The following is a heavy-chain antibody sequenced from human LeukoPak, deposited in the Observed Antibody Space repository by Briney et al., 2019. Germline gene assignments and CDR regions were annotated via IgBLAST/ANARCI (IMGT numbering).Heavy chain of an antibody. Sequence: SETLSLTCTVSGGSISSSSYYWGWIRQPPGKGLEWIGSIYYSGSTYYNPSLKSRVTISVDTSKNQFSLKLSSVTAADTAVYYCARHWGREGYYFDYWGQGTLVTVSS. V-gene: IGHV4-39*01. D-gene: IGHD7-27*01. CDR3: ARHWGREGYYFDY. J-gene: IGHJ4*02. CDR2: IYYSGST. CDR1: GGSISSSSYY.